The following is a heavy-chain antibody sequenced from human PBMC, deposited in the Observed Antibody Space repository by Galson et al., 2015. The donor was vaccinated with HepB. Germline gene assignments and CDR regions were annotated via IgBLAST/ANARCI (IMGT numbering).Heavy chain of an antibody. CDR1: GFTFSSYA. CDR3: AKDPYHSGTSLFDY. CDR2: ISGGGGGT. V-gene: IGHV3-23*01. Sequence: SLRLSCAASGFTFSSYAMSWVRQAPGKGLEWVSAISGGGGGTYYADSVMGRFTISRDNSRNTLYLQMNSLRAEDTALYYCAKDPYHSGTSLFDYWGQGALVTVSS. D-gene: IGHD3-10*01. J-gene: IGHJ4*02.